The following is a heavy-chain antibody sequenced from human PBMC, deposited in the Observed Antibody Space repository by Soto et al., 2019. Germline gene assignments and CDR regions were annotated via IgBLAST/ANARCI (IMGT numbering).Heavy chain of an antibody. J-gene: IGHJ4*02. Sequence: KPSETLSLTCTVSGGSISPYYWSWIRQPPGKGLEWIGYIYYSGTTNYNPSLKSRVTISVDTSKKQFSLEVSSVTAADTAVYYCARVHFLGSGTYYIDYWGQGTLVTVSS. CDR2: IYYSGTT. D-gene: IGHD3-10*01. CDR3: ARVHFLGSGTYYIDY. CDR1: GGSISPYY. V-gene: IGHV4-59*01.